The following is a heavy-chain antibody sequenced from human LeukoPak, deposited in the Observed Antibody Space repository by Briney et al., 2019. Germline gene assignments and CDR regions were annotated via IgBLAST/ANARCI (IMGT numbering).Heavy chain of an antibody. Sequence: PSETLSLTCAVSGDSISNDYYWGWIRQPPGKGPEWIGSINHYGTAYYNPALKSRVIISVDTSKNQFSLKLISVTATDTAVYYCARAYTKTTGLAVPWGAWGQGTLITVSS. V-gene: IGHV4-38-2*01. J-gene: IGHJ5*02. D-gene: IGHD6-19*01. CDR2: INHYGTA. CDR1: GDSISNDYY. CDR3: ARAYTKTTGLAVPWGA.